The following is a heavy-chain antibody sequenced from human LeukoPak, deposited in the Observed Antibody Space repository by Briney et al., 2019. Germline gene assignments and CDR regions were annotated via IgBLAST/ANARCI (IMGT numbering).Heavy chain of an antibody. V-gene: IGHV3-23*01. D-gene: IGHD3-22*01. CDR3: AQDVYYDSSGYYWFAFDI. J-gene: IGHJ3*02. CDR2: ISGSGGST. CDR1: GFTFSSYA. Sequence: GGSLRLSCAASGFTFSSYAMSWVRQAPGKGLEWVSAISGSGGSTYYADSVKGRFTISRDNSKNTLYLQMNSLRAEDTAVYYCAQDVYYDSSGYYWFAFDIWGQGTMVTVPS.